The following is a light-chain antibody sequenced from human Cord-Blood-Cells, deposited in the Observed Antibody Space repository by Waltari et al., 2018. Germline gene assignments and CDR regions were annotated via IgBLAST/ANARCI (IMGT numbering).Light chain of an antibody. CDR3: SSYTSSSTV. J-gene: IGLJ3*02. CDR2: DVS. Sequence: QSALTQPASASGSPGQSITISCPGTSSAVGGFNYVSWYQQHPGKAPKLMIYDVSNRPSGVSNRFSGSKSGNTASLTISGLQAEDEADYYCSSYTSSSTVFGGGTKLTVL. V-gene: IGLV2-14*01. CDR1: SSAVGGFNY.